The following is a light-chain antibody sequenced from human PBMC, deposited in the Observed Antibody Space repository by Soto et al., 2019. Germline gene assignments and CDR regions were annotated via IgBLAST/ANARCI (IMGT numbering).Light chain of an antibody. V-gene: IGLV2-8*01. J-gene: IGLJ1*01. CDR3: TSYAGTSIV. CDR2: EVS. CDR1: SSDVGAYKY. Sequence: QSVLTQPLSASGSPGQSVTISCTGTSSDVGAYKYVPWYQQHPGKAPKLIIYEVSERPSGVPDRFSGSKAGNTTSLTVSGLQAEDEADYHCTSYAGTSIVFGTGTKVTVL.